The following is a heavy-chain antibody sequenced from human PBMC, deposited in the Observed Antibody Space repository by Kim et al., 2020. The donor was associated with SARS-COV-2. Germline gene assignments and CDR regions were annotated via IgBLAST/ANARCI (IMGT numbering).Heavy chain of an antibody. CDR3: ARELRTAISIAPLYAY. V-gene: IGHV1-3*01. J-gene: IGHJ4*02. CDR2: IDGGNGNT. Sequence: ASVKVSCKASGYTFYTYAMHWVRQAPGQRLEWMGCIDGGNGNTQYSQKFQGRVTFTRDTYATTAYMNLSSLRSEDTAVYFCARELRTAISIAPLYAYRGQ. CDR1: GYTFYTYA. D-gene: IGHD2-2*02.